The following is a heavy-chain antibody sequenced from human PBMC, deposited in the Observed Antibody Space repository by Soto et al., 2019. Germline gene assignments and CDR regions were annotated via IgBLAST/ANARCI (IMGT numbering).Heavy chain of an antibody. J-gene: IGHJ4*02. CDR1: GGSVSGGIYS. Sequence: PSETLSLTCTVSGGSVSGGIYSWNWIRQPPGKGLEWIGYISYTGTTNYNPSLKSRVTISLDTSKNQFSLRLTSVTAADTAVYYCARFLDHVAHLRHYWGQGTLVTVSS. CDR2: ISYTGTT. CDR3: ARFLDHVAHLRHY. D-gene: IGHD3-16*01. V-gene: IGHV4-61*01.